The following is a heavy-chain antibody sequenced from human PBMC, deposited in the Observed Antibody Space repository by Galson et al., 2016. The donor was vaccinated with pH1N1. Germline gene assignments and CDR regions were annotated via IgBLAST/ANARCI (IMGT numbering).Heavy chain of an antibody. CDR2: ISYNGHDQ. J-gene: IGHJ6*02. CDR1: GFSFDTYA. D-gene: IGHD4-17*01. V-gene: IGHV3-30-3*01. CDR3: AREDWSYGDTYYNGMDV. Sequence: SLRLSCAASGFSFDTYAMHWVRRAPGKGLEWVAFISYNGHDQSYAESLRGRFTISRDNSKNALYLQMNSLRTEDTAVFYCAREDWSYGDTYYNGMDVWGQGTTVIVSS.